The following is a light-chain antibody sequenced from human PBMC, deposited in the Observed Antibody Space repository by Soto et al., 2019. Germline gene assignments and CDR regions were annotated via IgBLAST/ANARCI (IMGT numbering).Light chain of an antibody. CDR2: IDH. CDR3: ATWDDDLNAAV. J-gene: IGLJ7*01. V-gene: IGLV1-44*01. Sequence: QAVVTQPPSLSGTPGQSVTISYSGSSSNIEGNTVHWYQHLPGTAPKLLIYIDHNRPSGIPDRFSGSKSGTSASLAISGLQSEDEADYYCATWDDDLNAAVFGGGTQLTVL. CDR1: SSNIEGNT.